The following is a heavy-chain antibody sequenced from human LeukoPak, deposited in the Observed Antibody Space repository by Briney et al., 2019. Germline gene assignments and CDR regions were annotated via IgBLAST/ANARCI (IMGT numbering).Heavy chain of an antibody. V-gene: IGHV1-8*01. CDR3: ARGGEYDDILTGDYRTAGFDY. D-gene: IGHD3-9*01. Sequence: GASVKVSCKASGYTFTSYDINWVRQATGQGLEWMGWMDPNSGNTGYAQKFQGRVTMTRNTSISTAYMELSSLRSEDTAVYYCARGGEYDDILTGDYRTAGFDYWGQGTLVTVSS. CDR2: MDPNSGNT. J-gene: IGHJ4*02. CDR1: GYTFTSYD.